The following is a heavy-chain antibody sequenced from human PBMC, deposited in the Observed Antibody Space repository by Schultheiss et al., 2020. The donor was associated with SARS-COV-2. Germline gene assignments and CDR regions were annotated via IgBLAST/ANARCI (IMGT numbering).Heavy chain of an antibody. Sequence: GGSLRLSCAASGFTFSTYAMSWVRQAPGKGLEWVSVISGSGGSTYYADSVKGRFTISRDNSKNTLYLQMNSLRAEDTAVYYCARRRDYFDYWAQGTLVTVSS. J-gene: IGHJ4*02. V-gene: IGHV3-23*01. CDR3: ARRRDYFDY. CDR1: GFTFSTYA. CDR2: ISGSGGST.